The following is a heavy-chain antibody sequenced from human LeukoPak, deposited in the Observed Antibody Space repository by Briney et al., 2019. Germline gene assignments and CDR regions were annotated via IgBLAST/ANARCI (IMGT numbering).Heavy chain of an antibody. CDR3: AKSGYNRFDY. CDR1: GFTFSSDG. D-gene: IGHD5-24*01. J-gene: IGHJ4*02. CDR2: ISGNGDRT. Sequence: GGSLRLSCAASGFTFSSDGMSWVRQAPGKGLEWVSSISGNGDRTYYPDSVKGRFTISRDNSKNTLYLQMNSLRAEDTAIYYCAKSGYNRFDYWGQGTLVTVSS. V-gene: IGHV3-23*01.